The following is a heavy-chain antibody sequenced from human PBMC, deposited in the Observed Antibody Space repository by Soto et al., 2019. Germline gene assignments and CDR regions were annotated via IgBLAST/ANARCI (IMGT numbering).Heavy chain of an antibody. D-gene: IGHD4-17*01. CDR2: ISYDGSNK. CDR3: ARDVNPTVTTFSMNYYYGMDV. CDR1: GFTFSSYA. J-gene: IGHJ6*02. V-gene: IGHV3-30-3*01. Sequence: GGSLRLSCAASGFTFSSYAMHWISQAQGKGLEWVAVISYDGSNKYYADSVKGRFTISRDNSKNTLYLQMNSLRAEDTAVYYCARDVNPTVTTFSMNYYYGMDVWGQGTTVTVSS.